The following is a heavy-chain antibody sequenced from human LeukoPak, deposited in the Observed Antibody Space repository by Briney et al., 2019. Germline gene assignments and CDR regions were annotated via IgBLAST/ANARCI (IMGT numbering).Heavy chain of an antibody. V-gene: IGHV3-15*01. CDR1: GFTFDDYG. CDR2: IKSKAHGGTT. D-gene: IGHD2-21*02. CDR3: TTGPPNCSGDCSTHY. Sequence: GGSLRLSCAASGFTFDDYGMSWVRQAPGKGLEWVGRIKSKAHGGTTDHAAPVKGRFTISRDDSKNTLYLQMNSLKIGDTAVYYCTTGPPNCSGDCSTHYWGQGTLVTVSS. J-gene: IGHJ4*02.